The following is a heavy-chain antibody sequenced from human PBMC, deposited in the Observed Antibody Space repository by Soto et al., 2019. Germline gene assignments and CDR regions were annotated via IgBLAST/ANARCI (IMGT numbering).Heavy chain of an antibody. CDR2: ISAYNGNT. CDR3: ARDEYTSYVHIDY. V-gene: IGHV1-18*01. Sequence: ASVKVSCKASGYTFTRYGISWVRQAPGQGLEWMGWISAYNGNTYYVQKYQGRVTMTTDTSTSTAYMEMRSLRSDDTAVYYCARDEYTSYVHIDYWGQGTLVTVSS. D-gene: IGHD5-12*01. CDR1: GYTFTRYG. J-gene: IGHJ4*02.